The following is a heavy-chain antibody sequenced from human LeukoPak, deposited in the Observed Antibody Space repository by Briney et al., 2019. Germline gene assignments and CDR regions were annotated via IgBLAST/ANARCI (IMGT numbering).Heavy chain of an antibody. V-gene: IGHV3-23*01. Sequence: GVSLRLSCTASRFPFSYYTMTWVRQAPGKGPEWVSSISESGGSTYYEDSVKGRFTISRDNSMNTLYLKMNTLSDEDTAVYYSAKAPRVTTGYWGQGSLVTVSS. CDR1: RFPFSYYT. J-gene: IGHJ4*02. D-gene: IGHD4-17*01. CDR3: AKAPRVTTGY. CDR2: ISESGGST.